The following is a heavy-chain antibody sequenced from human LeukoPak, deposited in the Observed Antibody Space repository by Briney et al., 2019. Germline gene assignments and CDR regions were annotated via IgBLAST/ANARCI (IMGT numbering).Heavy chain of an antibody. CDR3: ARHPLHNADWFDP. V-gene: IGHV4-59*08. CDR1: GGSFSSYY. D-gene: IGHD2-2*01. J-gene: IGHJ5*02. CDR2: IYYIGST. Sequence: SETLSLTCAVYGGSFSSYYWSWIRQPPGKGLEWIGYIYYIGSTYYNPSLKSRVTISVDTSKNQFSLKLSSVTAADTAVYYCARHPLHNADWFDPWGQGTLVTVSS.